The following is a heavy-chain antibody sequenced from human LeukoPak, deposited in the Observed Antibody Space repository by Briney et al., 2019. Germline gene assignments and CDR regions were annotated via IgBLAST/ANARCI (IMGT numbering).Heavy chain of an antibody. Sequence: GGSLRLSCSASGFTFTDYYMSWIRQAPGKGLEWVSYISPSGTVIYYGDSVKSRFTISRDNAKKSLYLQMNGLRAEDTAVYYCARDYNCWGQGTLVTVSS. CDR3: ARDYNC. CDR2: ISPSGTVI. CDR1: GFTFTDYY. J-gene: IGHJ4*02. V-gene: IGHV3-11*01. D-gene: IGHD3-10*01.